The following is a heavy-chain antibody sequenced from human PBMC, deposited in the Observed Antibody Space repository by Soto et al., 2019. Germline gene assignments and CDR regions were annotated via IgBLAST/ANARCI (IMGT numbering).Heavy chain of an antibody. D-gene: IGHD1-7*01. Sequence: GGSLRCSCSASGFIFTSCAMSWVRQAPGKGLEWVSAISDSGVKTYYAGSVKGRFTISRDNSKTTLYLQMNSLRAEDTAIYYCAKGIKWELPFDYWGQGTLVTVSS. CDR3: AKGIKWELPFDY. CDR1: GFIFTSCA. J-gene: IGHJ4*02. CDR2: ISDSGVKT. V-gene: IGHV3-23*01.